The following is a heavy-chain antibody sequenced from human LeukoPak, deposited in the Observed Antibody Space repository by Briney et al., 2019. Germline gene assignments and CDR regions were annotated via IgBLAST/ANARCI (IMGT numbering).Heavy chain of an antibody. CDR1: GGSISSGSYY. V-gene: IGHV4-61*02. J-gene: IGHJ4*02. Sequence: SQTLSLTCTVSGGSISSGSYYWSWIRQPAGKGLEWIGRIYTSRSTNYNPSLKSRVTISVDTSKNQFSLKLSSVTAADTAVYYCARDRGYSYGDDFDYWGQGTLVTVSS. D-gene: IGHD5-18*01. CDR2: IYTSRST. CDR3: ARDRGYSYGDDFDY.